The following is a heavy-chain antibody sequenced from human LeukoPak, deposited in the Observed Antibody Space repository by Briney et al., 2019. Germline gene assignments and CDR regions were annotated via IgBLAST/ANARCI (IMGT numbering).Heavy chain of an antibody. Sequence: SGTLSLTCAVSGDSISSNNWWSWVRQSPGKGLEWIGEIYHSGSTNYNPSLTSRVTISVDKSKNQFSLKLTSVTVADTAMYCCARLRSGSYEVLYYFDYWGQGTLVTVSS. CDR1: GDSISSNNW. CDR2: IYHSGST. D-gene: IGHD1-26*01. CDR3: ARLRSGSYEVLYYFDY. V-gene: IGHV4-4*01. J-gene: IGHJ4*02.